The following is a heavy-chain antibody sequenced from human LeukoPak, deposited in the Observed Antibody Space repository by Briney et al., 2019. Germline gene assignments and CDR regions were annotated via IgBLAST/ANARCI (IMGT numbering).Heavy chain of an antibody. CDR3: ARADLSFIDY. D-gene: IGHD2-2*01. CDR2: IYHSGST. CDR1: GGSISSGGYS. Sequence: SETLSLTCAVSGGSISSGGYSWSWIRQPPGKGLEWIGYIYHSGSTYYNPSLKSRVTISVDRSKNQFPLKLSSVTTADTAVYYCARADLSFIDYWGRGTLVTVSS. J-gene: IGHJ4*02. V-gene: IGHV4-30-2*01.